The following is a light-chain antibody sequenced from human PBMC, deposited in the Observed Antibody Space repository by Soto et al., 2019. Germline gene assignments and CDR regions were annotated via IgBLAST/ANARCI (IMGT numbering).Light chain of an antibody. CDR1: QSINNW. CDR3: QQNNRYPWT. Sequence: DIQMTQSPSTLPASVGDTVTITCRASQSINNWLAWYQQKSGKGPSLLIYKASNLESGVSSRFSGSGSGTEFTLTISSLQPDDIGTYYCQQNNRYPWTFGHGTKVDIK. J-gene: IGKJ1*01. CDR2: KAS. V-gene: IGKV1-5*03.